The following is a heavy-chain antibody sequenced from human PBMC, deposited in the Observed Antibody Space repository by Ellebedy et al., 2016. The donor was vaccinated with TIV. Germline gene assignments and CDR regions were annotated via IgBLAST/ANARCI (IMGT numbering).Heavy chain of an antibody. D-gene: IGHD3-10*01. Sequence: MPSKTLSLTCTVSGGSITSGSYYWSWIRQHPGKGLECIGYIYYSGSTSYNPSLKSRVTMSVDTSKNQFSLKLTSVTAADTAVYYCARQGYYYGSGSQNNWFDPWGQGTLVTVSS. CDR2: IYYSGST. CDR1: GGSITSGSYY. CDR3: ARQGYYYGSGSQNNWFDP. J-gene: IGHJ5*02. V-gene: IGHV4-31*03.